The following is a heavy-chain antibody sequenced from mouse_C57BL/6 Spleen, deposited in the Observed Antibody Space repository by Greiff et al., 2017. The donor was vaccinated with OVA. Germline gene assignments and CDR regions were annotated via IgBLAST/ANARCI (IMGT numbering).Heavy chain of an antibody. CDR1: GFTFSDYG. CDR2: ISSGSSTI. V-gene: IGHV5-17*01. CDR3: ARPSFDYYAMDY. Sequence: DVQLVESGGGLVKPGGSLKLSCAASGFTFSDYGMHWVRQAPEKGLEWVAYISSGSSTIYYADTVKGRFTISRDNAKNTLFLQMTSLRSEDTAMYYCARPSFDYYAMDYWGQGTSVTVSS. J-gene: IGHJ4*01.